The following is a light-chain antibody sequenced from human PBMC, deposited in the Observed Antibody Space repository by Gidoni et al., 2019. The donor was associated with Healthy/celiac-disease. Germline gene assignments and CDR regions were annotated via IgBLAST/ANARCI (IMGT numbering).Light chain of an antibody. CDR2: DAS. CDR1: HDISNY. CDR3: QRYGKLPLT. Sequence: DIHMTQPPTSFSASVGDRVTITCQACHDISNYLNWYQQKPGNAPKLLIYDASNLETVVPSRFSGSGSGTDCTFTISSLHPEVIATYCWQRYGKLPLTFGGGTKVEIK. V-gene: IGKV1-33*01. J-gene: IGKJ4*01.